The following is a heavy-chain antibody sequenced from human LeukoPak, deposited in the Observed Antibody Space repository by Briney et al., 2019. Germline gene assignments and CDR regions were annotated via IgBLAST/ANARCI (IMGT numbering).Heavy chain of an antibody. Sequence: ASVKVSCKASGYTFTSNALGWVRQAPGQGLEWMGWINTNTGNPTYAQGFTGRFVFSLDTSDNTAYLQISSLQAEYTAVYYCASFFCTSGLCYYLDYWGQGTLVTVSS. J-gene: IGHJ4*02. CDR1: GYTFTSNA. CDR2: INTNTGNP. V-gene: IGHV7-4-1*02. CDR3: ASFFCTSGLCYYLDY. D-gene: IGHD2-8*01.